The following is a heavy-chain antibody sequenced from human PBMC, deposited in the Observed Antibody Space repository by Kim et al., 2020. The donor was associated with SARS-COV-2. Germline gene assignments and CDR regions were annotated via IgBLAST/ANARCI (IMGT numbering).Heavy chain of an antibody. J-gene: IGHJ6*02. CDR3: AKDTQGLLWCGELLCQISAYGMDV. D-gene: IGHD3-10*01. V-gene: IGHV3-30*18. CDR2: ISYDGSNK. CDR1: GFTFSTYG. Sequence: GGSLRLSCAASGFTFSTYGMHWVRQAPGKGLEWVAGISYDGSNKYYADSVKGRFTISRDNSKNTLYLQMNSLRAEDTAVYYCAKDTQGLLWCGELLCQISAYGMDVWGQGTTVTVSS.